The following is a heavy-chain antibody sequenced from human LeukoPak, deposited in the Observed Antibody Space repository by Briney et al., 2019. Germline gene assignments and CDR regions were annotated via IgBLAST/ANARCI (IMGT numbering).Heavy chain of an antibody. D-gene: IGHD3-3*01. V-gene: IGHV3-30*03. J-gene: IGHJ6*02. CDR2: ISHDGSTT. CDR3: ARDSSGLRFLEWLPMDGMDV. Sequence: GGSLRLSCAASGFTFDTYDMTWVRQAAGKGLEWVAAISHDGSTTYYADSVKGRFSISRGNSKNTLYLQMNSLSAEDTAVYYCARDSSGLRFLEWLPMDGMDVWGQGTTVTVSS. CDR1: GFTFDTYD.